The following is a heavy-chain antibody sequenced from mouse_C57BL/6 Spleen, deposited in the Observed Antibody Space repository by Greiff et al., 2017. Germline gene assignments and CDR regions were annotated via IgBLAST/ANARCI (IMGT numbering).Heavy chain of an antibody. CDR2: IWSGGST. D-gene: IGHD1-1*01. CDR3: ARNFLITTVVAHYYAMDY. J-gene: IGHJ4*01. CDR1: GFSLTSYG. Sequence: QVQLKESGPGLVQPSQSLSITCTVSGFSLTSYGVHWVRQSPGKGLEWLGVIWSGGSTDYNAAFISRLSISKDNSKSQVFFKMNSLQADDTAIYYCARNFLITTVVAHYYAMDYWGQGTSVTVSS. V-gene: IGHV2-2*01.